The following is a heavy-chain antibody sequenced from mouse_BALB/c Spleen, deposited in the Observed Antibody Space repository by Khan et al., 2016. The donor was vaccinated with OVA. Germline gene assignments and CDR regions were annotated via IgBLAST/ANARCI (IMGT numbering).Heavy chain of an antibody. Sequence: EVELVESGPGLVKPSQSLSLTCTVTGYSITSGYGWNWIRQFPGNKLEWMGYISYSGSTNYNPSLKSRISITRDTSKNQFFLQSNSVTTEDTATYYWARTARIKYWGQGTTLTVSS. J-gene: IGHJ2*01. CDR1: GYSITSGYG. V-gene: IGHV3-2*02. D-gene: IGHD1-2*01. CDR3: ARTARIKY. CDR2: ISYSGST.